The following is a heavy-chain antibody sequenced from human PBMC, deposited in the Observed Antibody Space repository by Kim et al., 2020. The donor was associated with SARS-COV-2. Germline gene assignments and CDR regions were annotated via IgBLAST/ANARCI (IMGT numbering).Heavy chain of an antibody. CDR2: TSYDGRNT. J-gene: IGHJ4*02. V-gene: IGHV3-30*18. CDR1: GFTFSKYD. Sequence: GGSLRLSCAASGFTFSKYDMHWVRQAPGKGLEWVGLTSYDGRNTDYVESVKGRFTISRDNSKNTLYLQMNSLRIEDTAVYYCAKERLYDYDDYTGTFDYWGQGTMVTVSS. CDR3: AKERLYDYDDYTGTFDY. D-gene: IGHD4-17*01.